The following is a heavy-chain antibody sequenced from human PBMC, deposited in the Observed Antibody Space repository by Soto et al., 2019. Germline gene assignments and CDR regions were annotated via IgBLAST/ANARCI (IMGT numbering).Heavy chain of an antibody. D-gene: IGHD7-27*01. CDR2: IYYNGNT. CDR3: TRANWYSEY. J-gene: IGHJ4*02. CDR1: GGSISNHY. V-gene: IGHV4-59*11. Sequence: SETLSLTCTVSGGSISNHYWSWIRQPPGKGLEWIGYIYYNGNTNYNPPLKSRVTMSVDTSKNQISLKLSSVTAADTAIYYCTRANWYSEYWGQGTLVTVSS.